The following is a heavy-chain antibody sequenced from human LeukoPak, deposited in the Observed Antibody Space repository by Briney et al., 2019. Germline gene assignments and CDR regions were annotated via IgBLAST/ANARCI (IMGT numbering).Heavy chain of an antibody. J-gene: IGHJ4*02. CDR1: GGSFSGYS. V-gene: IGHV4-34*01. CDR2: INHSGST. D-gene: IGHD1-20*01. CDR3: ASDVTGTLTYDY. Sequence: PSQTLSLTCAVYGGSFSGYSSSCIRQPPGKGLEWIGEINHSGSTNYNPSLKSRVTISVDTSKNQFSLKLSSVTAADTAVYYCASDVTGTLTYDYWGQGTLVSVSS.